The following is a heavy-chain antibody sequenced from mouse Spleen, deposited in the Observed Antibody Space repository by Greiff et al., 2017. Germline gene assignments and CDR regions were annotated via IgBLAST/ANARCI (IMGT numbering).Heavy chain of an antibody. V-gene: IGHV6-3*01. D-gene: IGHD2-5*01. CDR1: GFTFSNYW. J-gene: IGHJ2*01. CDR3: TGSNYAYFDY. CDR2: IRLKSDNYAT. Sequence: EVMLVESGGGLVQPGGSMKLSCVASGFTFSNYWMNWVRQSPEKGLEWVAQIRLKSDNYATHYAESVKGRFTISRDDSKSSVYLQMNNLRAEDTGIYYCTGSNYAYFDYWGQGTTLTVSS.